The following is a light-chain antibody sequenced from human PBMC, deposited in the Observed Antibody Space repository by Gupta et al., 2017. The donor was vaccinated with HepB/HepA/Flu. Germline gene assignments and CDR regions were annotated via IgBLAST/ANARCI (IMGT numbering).Light chain of an antibody. CDR3: QSFDSSLSDHIV. J-gene: IGLJ2*01. Sequence: QSMLTQPPSLSGALGQRATISSTGSSSNIGAGYDVHWYQQLPGTAPKLLIYDNTNRPSGVPDRFSGSKSGTSASLAITGLRAEDEADYYCQSFDSSLSDHIVFGGGTKLTVL. CDR2: DNT. V-gene: IGLV1-40*01. CDR1: SSNIGAGYD.